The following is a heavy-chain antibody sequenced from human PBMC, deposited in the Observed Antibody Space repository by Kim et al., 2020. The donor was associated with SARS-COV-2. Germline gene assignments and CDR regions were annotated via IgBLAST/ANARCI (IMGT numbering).Heavy chain of an antibody. CDR3: AEVGNYYDSSGYDTPR. J-gene: IGHJ4*02. CDR1: GFTFSSYG. Sequence: GGSLRLSCAASGFTFSSYGMHWVRQAPGKGLEWVAVISYDGSNKYYADSVKGRFTISRDNSKNTLYLQMNSLRAEDTAVYYCAEVGNYYDSSGYDTPRWGQGTLVTVSS. V-gene: IGHV3-30*18. CDR2: ISYDGSNK. D-gene: IGHD3-22*01.